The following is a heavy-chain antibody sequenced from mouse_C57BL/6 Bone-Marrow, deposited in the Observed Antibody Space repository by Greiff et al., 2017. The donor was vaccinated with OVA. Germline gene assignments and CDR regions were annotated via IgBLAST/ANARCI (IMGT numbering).Heavy chain of an antibody. CDR2: SRNKANDYTT. J-gene: IGHJ1*03. Sequence: EVNVVESGGGLVQSGRSLRLSCATSGFTFSDFYMEWVRQAPGKGLEWIAASRNKANDYTTEYSASVKGRFIVSRDTSQSILYLQMNALRADDTAIYYCARDGDYDLYFDVWGTGTTVTVSS. V-gene: IGHV7-1*01. D-gene: IGHD2-4*01. CDR3: ARDGDYDLYFDV. CDR1: GFTFSDFY.